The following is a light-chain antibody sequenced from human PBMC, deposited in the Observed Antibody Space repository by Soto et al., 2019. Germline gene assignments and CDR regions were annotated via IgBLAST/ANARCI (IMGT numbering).Light chain of an antibody. CDR1: SGHSNYA. CDR2: LNSDGSH. J-gene: IGLJ2*01. Sequence: QLVLTQSPSASASLGASVKLTCTLSSGHSNYAIAWHQQQPEKGLRYLMKLNSDGSHTKGDGIPDRFSGSSSGAERYLTISSLQSEDEADYYCQTWGTGSVVYGGGTMLTVL. V-gene: IGLV4-69*01. CDR3: QTWGTGSVV.